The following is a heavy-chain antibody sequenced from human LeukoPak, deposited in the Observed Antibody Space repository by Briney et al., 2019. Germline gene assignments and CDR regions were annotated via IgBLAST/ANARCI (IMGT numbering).Heavy chain of an antibody. D-gene: IGHD2-2*01. CDR2: IKSKGGAGTT. J-gene: IGHJ4*02. V-gene: IGHV3-15*01. CDR3: AKVRDPSSFAIDY. CDR1: GTNFKIDW. Sequence: PGGSLRLSCAASGTNFKIDWMNWVRQAPGKGLEWVGVIKSKGGAGTTDYAAPVKGRFTISRDHSNSTLYLQTNSLKTADTAVYLCAKVRDPSSFAIDYWGQGTLVTVSS.